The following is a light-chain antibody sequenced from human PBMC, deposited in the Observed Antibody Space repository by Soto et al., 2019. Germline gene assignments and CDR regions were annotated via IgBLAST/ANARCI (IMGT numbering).Light chain of an antibody. CDR3: QQSDSTPLT. Sequence: DIQMTQSPSSLSASVGDRVTITCRASQSISSYLTWYQQKPGKAPKLLSYAAYSLQSEVPSRFSGSGSGTDFTVTISSLQPEDFATYYCQQSDSTPLTGGGGPKVEIK. CDR2: AAY. J-gene: IGKJ4*02. CDR1: QSISSY. V-gene: IGKV1-39*01.